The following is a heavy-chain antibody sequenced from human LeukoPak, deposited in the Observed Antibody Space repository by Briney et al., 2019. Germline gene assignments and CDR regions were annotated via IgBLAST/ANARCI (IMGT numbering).Heavy chain of an antibody. CDR1: GGSVSSGSYY. D-gene: IGHD6-19*01. Sequence: SETLSLTCTVSGGSVSSGSYYWSWIRQPPGKGLEWIGYIHYSGSTKYNPSLKSRVTISVDTSKNQFSLKLSSVTAADTAVYYCARWYSSGWAFDYWGQGTLVTVSS. J-gene: IGHJ4*02. CDR3: ARWYSSGWAFDY. V-gene: IGHV4-61*01. CDR2: IHYSGST.